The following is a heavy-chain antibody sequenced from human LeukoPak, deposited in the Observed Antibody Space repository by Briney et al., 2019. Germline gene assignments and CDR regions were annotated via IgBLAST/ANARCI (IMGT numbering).Heavy chain of an antibody. Sequence: GESLKTSFKGSGYRFTSYWLGWVRPMPGKGLEGMGIIYPGDSDTRYSPSFQGQVTISADKYISTAYRQGSSVKASDTAMYYCARGSGYSGYGIWGQGTMVTVSS. CDR3: ARGSGYSGYGI. D-gene: IGHD5-12*01. CDR2: IYPGDSDT. CDR1: GYRFTSYW. J-gene: IGHJ3*02. V-gene: IGHV5-51*01.